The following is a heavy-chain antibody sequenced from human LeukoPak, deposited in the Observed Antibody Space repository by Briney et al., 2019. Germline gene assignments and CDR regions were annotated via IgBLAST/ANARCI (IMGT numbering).Heavy chain of an antibody. D-gene: IGHD4-17*01. CDR1: GGSISSYY. J-gene: IGHJ5*02. CDR3: ARDLKGDYEFDWFDP. Sequence: SETLSLTCTVSGGSISSYYWSWIRQPPGEGLEWIGYIYYSGSTNYNPSLKSRVTISVDKSKNQFSLKLSSVTAADTAVYYCARDLKGDYEFDWFDPWGQGTLVTVSS. V-gene: IGHV4-59*12. CDR2: IYYSGST.